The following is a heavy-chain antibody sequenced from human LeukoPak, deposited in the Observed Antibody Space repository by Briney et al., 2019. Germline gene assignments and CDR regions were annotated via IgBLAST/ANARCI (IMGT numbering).Heavy chain of an antibody. Sequence: PGGSLRLSCAASGFTFSSYGMRWVRQAPGKGLQWVSAISGSGGTTYYADSVKGRFTISRDNSKKTMYLQMKSLRAEDTAVYYCAKDLDYGDIWGQGTMVTVSS. CDR2: ISGSGGTT. J-gene: IGHJ3*02. D-gene: IGHD4-17*01. V-gene: IGHV3-23*01. CDR3: AKDLDYGDI. CDR1: GFTFSSYG.